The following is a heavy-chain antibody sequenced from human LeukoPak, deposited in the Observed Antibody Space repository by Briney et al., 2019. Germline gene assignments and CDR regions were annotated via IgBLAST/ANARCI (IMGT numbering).Heavy chain of an antibody. CDR3: ARYFPDSGYELDY. J-gene: IGHJ4*02. D-gene: IGHD5-12*01. V-gene: IGHV4-4*09. CDR1: GGSISSYY. Sequence: PSETLSLTCTVSGGSISSYYWSWIWQPPGKGLEWIGYIYTSGSTNYNPSLKSRVTISVDTSKNQFSLKLSSVTAADTAVYYCARYFPDSGYELDYWGQGTLVTVSS. CDR2: IYTSGST.